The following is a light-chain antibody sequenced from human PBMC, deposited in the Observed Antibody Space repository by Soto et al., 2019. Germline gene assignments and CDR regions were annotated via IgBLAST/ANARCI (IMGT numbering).Light chain of an antibody. Sequence: ETVLTQSPGTLSLSPGKSATLSCRASQTVSSKYLAWYQQKPGQAPRLLIYGTSSRATGIPDRFSGSGSGIDFTLTSSRLEPEDFAVYYCQQYGSSTGVTFGPGTKVDIK. CDR1: QTVSSKY. J-gene: IGKJ3*01. CDR3: QQYGSSTGVT. V-gene: IGKV3-20*01. CDR2: GTS.